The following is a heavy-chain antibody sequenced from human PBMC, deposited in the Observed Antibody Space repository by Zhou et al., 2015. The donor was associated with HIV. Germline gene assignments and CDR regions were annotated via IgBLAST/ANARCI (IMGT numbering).Heavy chain of an antibody. J-gene: IGHJ3*01. Sequence: QVQLVESGGGLVKPGGSLRLSCAASGFTFSDYYMTWIRQAPGKGLEWLTYISKTGNSLNYADSVKGRFTISRDNAKNSMSLQMTSLRVEDTAVYYCARDLRSFAFDVWGQGTIVTVSS. CDR2: ISKTGNSL. CDR1: GFTFSDYY. V-gene: IGHV3-11*04. CDR3: ARDLRSFAFDV. D-gene: IGHD3-10*01.